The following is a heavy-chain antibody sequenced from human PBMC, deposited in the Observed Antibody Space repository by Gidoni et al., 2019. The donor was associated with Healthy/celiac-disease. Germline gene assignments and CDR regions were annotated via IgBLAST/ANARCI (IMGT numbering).Heavy chain of an antibody. CDR2: IYYSGST. D-gene: IGHD6-19*01. V-gene: IGHV4-31*03. CDR3: ASPNHSSGWYSFDY. J-gene: IGHJ4*02. Sequence: QVQLQESGPGLVKPSQPLSLTCTVSGCSISSGGSDWSWLRQHPGKGLEWIGYIYYSGSTYYNPSLKSRVTISVDTSKNQFSLKLSAVTAADTAVYYCASPNHSSGWYSFDYWGQGTLVTVSS. CDR1: GCSISSGGSD.